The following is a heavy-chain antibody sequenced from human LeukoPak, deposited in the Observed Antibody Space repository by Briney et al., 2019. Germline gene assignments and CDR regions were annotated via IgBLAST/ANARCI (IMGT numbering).Heavy chain of an antibody. D-gene: IGHD1-26*01. Sequence: GESLRLSCAASGFTFSTFAVSWVRQAPGKGLEWVSIISDNGDSTYYADSVKGRFTTSRDNCKNTLYLQMHRLRAEDTAVYYCAREVRALDYWGQGTLVTVSS. CDR2: ISDNGDST. CDR1: GFTFSTFA. V-gene: IGHV3-23*01. CDR3: AREVRALDY. J-gene: IGHJ4*02.